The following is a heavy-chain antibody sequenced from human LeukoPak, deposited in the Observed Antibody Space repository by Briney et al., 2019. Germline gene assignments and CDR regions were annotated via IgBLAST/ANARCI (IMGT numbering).Heavy chain of an antibody. J-gene: IGHJ4*02. Sequence: GGSLRLSCAASGFTFSTYSMNWVRQAPGKGLEWVSYISGRSNTIYYADSVKGRFTISRDNAKNTLYLQMNSLRAEDTAVYYCARVRATFSPHFDNWGQGTLVTVSS. CDR2: ISGRSNTI. V-gene: IGHV3-48*04. D-gene: IGHD5-12*01. CDR1: GFTFSTYS. CDR3: ARVRATFSPHFDN.